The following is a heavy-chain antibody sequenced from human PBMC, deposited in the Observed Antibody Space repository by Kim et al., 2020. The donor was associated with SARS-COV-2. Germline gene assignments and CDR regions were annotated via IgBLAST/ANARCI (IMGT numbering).Heavy chain of an antibody. CDR3: ARDRAKSWLQLKGGNKMKGNWFDP. V-gene: IGHV4-31*03. D-gene: IGHD5-12*01. Sequence: SETLSLTCTVSGGSISSGGYYWSWIRQHPGKGLEWIGYIYYSGSTYYNPSLKSRVTISVDTSKNQFSLKLSSVTASDTAVYYCARDRAKSWLQLKGGNKMKGNWFDPWGQGTLVTVSS. J-gene: IGHJ5*02. CDR1: GGSISSGGYY. CDR2: IYYSGST.